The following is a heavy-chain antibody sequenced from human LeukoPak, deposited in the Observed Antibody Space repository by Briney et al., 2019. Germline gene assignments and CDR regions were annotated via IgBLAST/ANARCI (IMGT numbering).Heavy chain of an antibody. J-gene: IGHJ4*02. Sequence: GASVKVSCKASGYTFTGYYMHWVRQAPGQGLEWMGWINPNSGGTNYAQKFQGRVTMTRDTSTSTVYMELSSLRSEDTGVYYRARETYCSSTSCSDYWGQGTLVTVSS. CDR2: INPNSGGT. D-gene: IGHD2-2*01. CDR1: GYTFTGYY. CDR3: ARETYCSSTSCSDY. V-gene: IGHV1-2*02.